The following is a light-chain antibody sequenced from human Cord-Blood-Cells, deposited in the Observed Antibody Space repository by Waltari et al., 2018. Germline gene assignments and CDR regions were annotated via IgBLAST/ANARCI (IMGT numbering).Light chain of an antibody. CDR3: QQRYSTPQGT. J-gene: IGKJ4*01. Sequence: DIQMTQSPTSLSASVGDRVTLTCRASQSISSYLNWYQQKPGKAPKLLLDAASSLQSGVPSRFSGSGSGTDFTLNISSLQPEDFATYDCQQRYSTPQGTFGGGTKVEIK. CDR1: QSISSY. V-gene: IGKV1-39*01. CDR2: AAS.